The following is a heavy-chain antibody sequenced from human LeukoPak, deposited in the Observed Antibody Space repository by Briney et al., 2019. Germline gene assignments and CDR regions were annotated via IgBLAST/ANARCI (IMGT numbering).Heavy chain of an antibody. Sequence: GGSLRLSCAASGFTFSDYYMSWIRQAPGKGLEWVSYISSSGSTIYYADSVKGRFTISRDNAKNSLYLQMNSLRAEDTAVYYYAREYYDFWSGYYPYFDYWGQGTLVTVSS. V-gene: IGHV3-11*01. CDR2: ISSSGSTI. CDR3: AREYYDFWSGYYPYFDY. J-gene: IGHJ4*02. D-gene: IGHD3-3*01. CDR1: GFTFSDYY.